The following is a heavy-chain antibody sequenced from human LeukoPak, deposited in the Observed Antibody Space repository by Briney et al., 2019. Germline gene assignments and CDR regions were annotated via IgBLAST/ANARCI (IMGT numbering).Heavy chain of an antibody. V-gene: IGHV3-23*01. CDR3: AKRAWMGYCSSGSCHTHDY. J-gene: IGHJ4*02. CDR1: GFTFSSYA. D-gene: IGHD2-15*01. CDR2: ISGSGGST. Sequence: GGSLRLSCAASGFTFSSYAMSWVRQAPGKGLEWVSAISGSGGSTYYADSVKGRFTISRDNSKNTLYLQMNSLRAEDTAVYYCAKRAWMGYCSSGSCHTHDYWGQGTLVTVSS.